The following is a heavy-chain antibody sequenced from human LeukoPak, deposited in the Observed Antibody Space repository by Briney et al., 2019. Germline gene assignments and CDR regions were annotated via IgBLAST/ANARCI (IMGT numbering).Heavy chain of an antibody. Sequence: PGGSLRLSCAASGFTFSSYGMHWVRQAPGKGLEWVAVIWYDGSNKYYADSVKGRFTISRDNSKNTLYLQMNSLSAEDTAVYYCARGNLAAPLDYWGQGTLVTVSS. D-gene: IGHD6-6*01. J-gene: IGHJ4*02. CDR3: ARGNLAAPLDY. CDR1: GFTFSSYG. CDR2: IWYDGSNK. V-gene: IGHV3-33*01.